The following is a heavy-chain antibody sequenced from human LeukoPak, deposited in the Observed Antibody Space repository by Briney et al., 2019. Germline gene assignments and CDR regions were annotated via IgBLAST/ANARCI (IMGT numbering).Heavy chain of an antibody. CDR1: GFTLSSYS. CDR3: ARDSGPLVHAFDI. V-gene: IGHV3-48*04. J-gene: IGHJ3*02. Sequence: GGSLRLSCAASGFTLSSYSMNWVREAPGKGLEWVSYICSSSSTIYSADSVKGRFTISKDHAKTSRYLQMNSLRAEDTAVYYVARDSGPLVHAFDIWGQGTMVTVSS. CDR2: ICSSSSTI. D-gene: IGHD6-13*01.